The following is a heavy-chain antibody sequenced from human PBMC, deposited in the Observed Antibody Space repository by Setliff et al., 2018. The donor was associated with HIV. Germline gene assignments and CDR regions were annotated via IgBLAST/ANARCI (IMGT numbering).Heavy chain of an antibody. Sequence: PEGSLRLSCAASGFRFDDDTMHWVRQAPGKGLEWVSLISWDGYNKYYADSVKCRFTISRDKTNNFLYLQMNSLKIDDTVLYYCAREMGFSTIDSWGQGTLVTVSS. J-gene: IGHJ4*02. CDR1: GFRFDDDT. V-gene: IGHV3-43*01. D-gene: IGHD1-1*01. CDR2: ISWDGYNK. CDR3: AREMGFSTIDS.